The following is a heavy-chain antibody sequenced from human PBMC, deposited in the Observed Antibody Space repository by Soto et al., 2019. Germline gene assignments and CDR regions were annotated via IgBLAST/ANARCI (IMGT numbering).Heavy chain of an antibody. D-gene: IGHD4-17*01. CDR2: ISTYNGNT. J-gene: IGHJ4*02. CDR3: ARRLYGDYDY. CDR1: GYSFTTSG. V-gene: IGHV1-18*01. Sequence: ASVKVSCKASGYSFTTSGITWVRQAPGQGLEWMGWISTYNGNTNYAQKLQDRVTLTTDASTSTAYTELRSLRSDDTAIYYCARRLYGDYDYWGQGTLVTVSS.